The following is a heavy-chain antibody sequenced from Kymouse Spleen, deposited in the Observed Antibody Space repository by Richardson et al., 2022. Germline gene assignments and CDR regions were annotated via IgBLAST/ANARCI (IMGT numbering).Heavy chain of an antibody. CDR2: ISAYNGNT. J-gene: IGHJ3*02. CDR3: ARYFSIFGVVITLDAFDI. CDR1: GYTFTSYG. Sequence: QVQLVQSGAEVKKPGASVKVSCKASGYTFTSYGISWVRQAPGQGLEWMGWISAYNGNTNYAQKLQGRVTMTTDTSTSTAYMELRSLRSDDTAVYYCARYFSIFGVVITLDAFDIWGQGTMVTVSS. V-gene: IGHV1-18*01. D-gene: IGHD3-3*01.